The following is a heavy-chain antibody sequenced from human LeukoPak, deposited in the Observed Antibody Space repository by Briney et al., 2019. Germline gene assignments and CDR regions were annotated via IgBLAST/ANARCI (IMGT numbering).Heavy chain of an antibody. CDR3: ARGYYGSGSGNWFDP. J-gene: IGHJ5*02. D-gene: IGHD3-10*01. CDR1: GGSFSGYY. Sequence: SETLSLTCAVYGGSFSGYYWSWIRQPPGKGLEWIGEINHSGSTNYNPSLKSRVTISVDTSKNQFSLKLSSVTAADTAVYYCARGYYGSGSGNWFDPWGQGTLVTLSS. V-gene: IGHV4-34*01. CDR2: INHSGST.